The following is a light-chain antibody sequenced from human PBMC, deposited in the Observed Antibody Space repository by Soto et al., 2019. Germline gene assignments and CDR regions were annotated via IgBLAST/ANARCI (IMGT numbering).Light chain of an antibody. Sequence: QSVLTQPPSASGSPGQSFTISCTGTSSDVGGYNYVSWYQQHPGKAPKLMIYEVSKRPSGVPDRFSGSKSGNTASLTVSGLEAEYEADYYCSSYAGSNILFGGGTKLTVL. V-gene: IGLV2-8*01. CDR2: EVS. J-gene: IGLJ2*01. CDR3: SSYAGSNIL. CDR1: SSDVGGYNY.